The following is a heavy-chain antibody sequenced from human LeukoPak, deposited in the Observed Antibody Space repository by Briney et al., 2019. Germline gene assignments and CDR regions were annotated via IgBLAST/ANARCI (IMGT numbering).Heavy chain of an antibody. D-gene: IGHD6-19*01. CDR1: GFTFSSYV. Sequence: GGSLRLSCAASGFTFSSYVMHWVRQAPGKGLEWVSSTSGSGSNTYYADSVKGRFTISRDNSKNTLYLQMNSLRADDTAVYYCAKDGGGWYTSGWYYFDYWGQGTLVTVSS. J-gene: IGHJ4*02. CDR3: AKDGGGWYTSGWYYFDY. V-gene: IGHV3-23*01. CDR2: TSGSGSNT.